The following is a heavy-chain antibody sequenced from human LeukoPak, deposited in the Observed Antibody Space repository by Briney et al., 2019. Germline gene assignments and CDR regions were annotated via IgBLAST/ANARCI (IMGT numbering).Heavy chain of an antibody. Sequence: SETLSLTCTVSGGSISSGDYYWSWIRQPPGKGLEWIGYIYYSGSTYYNPSLKSRVTISVDTSKNQFSLKLSSVTAADTAVYYSARDLDIGRGAPYAFDIWGHGTMVTVSS. V-gene: IGHV4-30-4*08. D-gene: IGHD1-26*01. CDR3: ARDLDIGRGAPYAFDI. CDR2: IYYSGST. CDR1: GGSISSGDYY. J-gene: IGHJ3*02.